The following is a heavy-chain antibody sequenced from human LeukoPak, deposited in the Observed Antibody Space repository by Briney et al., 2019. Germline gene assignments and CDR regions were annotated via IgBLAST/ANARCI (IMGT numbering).Heavy chain of an antibody. CDR2: ISGSGGRT. D-gene: IGHD3-22*01. Sequence: PGGSLRLSCAATGLTFSSYAMSWVRQAPGKGPEWVSAISGSGGRTYYADSVKGWFSISRDNSKNTLYLQMNSLRAEDTAVYYCANPPPFYDSSGYYLNWGQGTLDTVSS. J-gene: IGHJ4*02. CDR1: GLTFSSYA. V-gene: IGHV3-23*01. CDR3: ANPPPFYDSSGYYLN.